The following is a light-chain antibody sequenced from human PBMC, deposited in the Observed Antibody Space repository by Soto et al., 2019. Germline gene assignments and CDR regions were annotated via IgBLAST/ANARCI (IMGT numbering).Light chain of an antibody. CDR1: LSISSY. V-gene: IGKV3-11*01. CDR3: PQRSNWPPLT. J-gene: IGKJ4*01. CDR2: DAS. Sequence: EIVLTQSPATLSLSPGERATLSCRASLSISSYLAWYQQKPGQAPRLLIYDASNRSTGIPARFSGSGSGTDLTRTISSLEPEDFAVYYCPQRSNWPPLTFGGGTKVESK.